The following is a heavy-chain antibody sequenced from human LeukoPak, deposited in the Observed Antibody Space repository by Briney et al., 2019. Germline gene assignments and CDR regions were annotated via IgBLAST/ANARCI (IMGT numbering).Heavy chain of an antibody. CDR3: CISSSTPF. Sequence: GGSLRLSCEASGFTFRSYSMNWVRQAPGKGLEWVSYISSSGTPIYYADSVKGRFSLSRDNAKNSMYLQMNSLRHEDTAVYYCCISSSTPFWGQGTLVIVSS. CDR2: ISSSGTPI. D-gene: IGHD1-14*01. CDR1: GFTFRSYS. V-gene: IGHV3-48*02. J-gene: IGHJ4*02.